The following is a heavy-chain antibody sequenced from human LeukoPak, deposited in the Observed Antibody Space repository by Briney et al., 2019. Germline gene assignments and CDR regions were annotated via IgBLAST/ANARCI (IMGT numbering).Heavy chain of an antibody. CDR3: ARAGLLEMATITDY. CDR1: GYTFTSYN. J-gene: IGHJ4*02. CDR2: MNPNSGNT. Sequence: GASVKVSCKASGYTFTSYNINWVRQATGQGLEWMGWMNPNSGNTGYAQKFQGRVTMTRNTSISTAYMELSSLRSEDTAVYYCARAGLLEMATITDYWGRGTLVTVSS. D-gene: IGHD5-24*01. V-gene: IGHV1-8*01.